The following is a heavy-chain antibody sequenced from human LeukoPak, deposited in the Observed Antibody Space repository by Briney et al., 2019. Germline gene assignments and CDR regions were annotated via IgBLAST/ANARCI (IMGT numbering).Heavy chain of an antibody. Sequence: PGGSLRLSCAASGFILTNYAMTWVRQAPGQGLEWVSGITGSGGNTYYADSVKGRFTISRDNSKNTLYLQMDGLRVEDTAVYYCAKGSYYDSSGSFYFDYWGQGTLVTVSS. CDR2: ITGSGGNT. V-gene: IGHV3-23*01. CDR1: GFILTNYA. J-gene: IGHJ4*02. D-gene: IGHD3-22*01. CDR3: AKGSYYDSSGSFYFDY.